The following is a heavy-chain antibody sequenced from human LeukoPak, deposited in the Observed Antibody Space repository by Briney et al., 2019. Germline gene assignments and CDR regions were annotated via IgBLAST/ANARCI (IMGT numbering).Heavy chain of an antibody. CDR2: IYYSGST. CDR3: ARDRVDSSGYYIYYYGMDV. V-gene: IGHV4-31*03. CDR1: GGSISSGGYY. D-gene: IGHD3-22*01. J-gene: IGHJ6*02. Sequence: PSETLSLTCTVSGGSISSGGYYWSWIRQHPGKGLAWIGYIYYSGSTYYNPSLKSRVTISVDTSKNQFSLKLSSVTAADTAVYYCARDRVDSSGYYIYYYGMDVWGQGTTVTVSS.